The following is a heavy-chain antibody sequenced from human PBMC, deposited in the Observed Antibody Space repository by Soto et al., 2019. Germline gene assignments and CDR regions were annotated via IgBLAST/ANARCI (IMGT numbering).Heavy chain of an antibody. J-gene: IGHJ6*02. D-gene: IGHD6-6*01. CDR3: ARSMYSTSAQLYYGMDV. CDR1: GYSIRSGYF. Sequence: SETLSLICAVSGYSIRSGYFWGWIRQPPGKGLEWIGSMYHSGITYYNLSLKSRVTISVDTSKSQLSLKLSSATAADTAVYYCARSMYSTSAQLYYGMDVWGQGTTVTVSS. V-gene: IGHV4-38-2*01. CDR2: MYHSGIT.